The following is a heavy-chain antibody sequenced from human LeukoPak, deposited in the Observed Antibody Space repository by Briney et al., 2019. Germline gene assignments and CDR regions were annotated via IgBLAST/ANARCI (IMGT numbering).Heavy chain of an antibody. Sequence: ASVKVSCKASGYTFTSYGISWVRQAPGRGLEWMGRISAYNGNTNYAQKLQGRVTMTTDTSTSTAYMELRSLRSDDTAVYYCARDIVVVVAATWEYNWFDPWGQGTLVTVSS. V-gene: IGHV1-18*01. CDR2: ISAYNGNT. J-gene: IGHJ5*02. CDR1: GYTFTSYG. D-gene: IGHD2-15*01. CDR3: ARDIVVVVAATWEYNWFDP.